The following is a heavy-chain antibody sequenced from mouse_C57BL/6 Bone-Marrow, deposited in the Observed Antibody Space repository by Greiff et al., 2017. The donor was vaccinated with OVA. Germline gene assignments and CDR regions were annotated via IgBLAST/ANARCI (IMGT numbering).Heavy chain of an antibody. CDR1: GYTFTDYN. D-gene: IGHD2-5*01. CDR3: ARKGYSNWYFDV. V-gene: IGHV1-18*01. Sequence: VQLKQSGPELVKPGASVKIPCKASGYTFTDYNMDWVKQSHGKSLEWIGDINPNNGGTIYNQKFKGKATLTVDKSSSTAYMELRSLTSEDTAVYYCARKGYSNWYFDVWGTGTTVTVSS. J-gene: IGHJ1*03. CDR2: INPNNGGT.